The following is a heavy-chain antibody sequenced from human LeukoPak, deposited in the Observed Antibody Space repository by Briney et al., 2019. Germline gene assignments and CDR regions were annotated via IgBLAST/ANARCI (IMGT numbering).Heavy chain of an antibody. D-gene: IGHD5-18*01. J-gene: IGHJ4*02. Sequence: GGSLRLSCAASGFTFSDYYMSWIRQAPGKGLEWVSSISSSSSYIYYADSVKGRFTISRDNAKNSLYLQMNSLRAEDTAVYYCARDERVYSYGFDYWGQGTLVTVSS. CDR2: ISSSSSYI. CDR3: ARDERVYSYGFDY. V-gene: IGHV3-11*06. CDR1: GFTFSDYY.